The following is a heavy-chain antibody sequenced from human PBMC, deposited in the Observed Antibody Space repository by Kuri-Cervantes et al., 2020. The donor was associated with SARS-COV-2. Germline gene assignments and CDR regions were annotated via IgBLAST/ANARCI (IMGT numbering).Heavy chain of an antibody. D-gene: IGHD6-13*01. CDR2: IYVHRT. V-gene: IGHV3-53*01. CDR1: GFTVSDYY. CDR3: ARGRYTNSWCYFDY. J-gene: IGHJ4*02. Sequence: GESLKISCAASGFTVSDYYMTWVRQAPGKGLEWVSVIYVHRTEYADSVKGRFTISRDNSNNTVYLQMNSLRAEDAAVYYCARGRYTNSWCYFDYWGQGTLVTVSS.